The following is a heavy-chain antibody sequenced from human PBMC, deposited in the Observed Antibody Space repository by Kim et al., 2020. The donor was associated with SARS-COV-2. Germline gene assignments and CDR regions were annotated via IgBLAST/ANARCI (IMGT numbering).Heavy chain of an antibody. Sequence: GGSLRLSCAASGFTFSDAWMSWVRQAPGKGLEWVGRIKSKTDGGATDYAAPVKGRFTISRDDSKSTLYLQMDSLNTEDTALYYCSAGHQHLNYFDYWGRGTLVTVSS. CDR1: GFTFSDAW. CDR3: SAGHQHLNYFDY. V-gene: IGHV3-15*01. J-gene: IGHJ4*02. CDR2: IKSKTDGGAT.